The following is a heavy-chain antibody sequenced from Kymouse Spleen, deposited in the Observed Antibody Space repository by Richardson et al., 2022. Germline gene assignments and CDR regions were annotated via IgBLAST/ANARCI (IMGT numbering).Heavy chain of an antibody. CDR2: IKSKTDGGTT. CDR1: GFTFSNAW. CDR3: TTEAGSGSYSLDY. V-gene: IGHV3-15*01. Sequence: EVQLVESGGGLVKPGGSLRLSCAASGFTFSNAWMSWVRQAPGKGLEWVGRIKSKTDGGTTDYAAPVKGRFTISRDDSKNTLYLQMNSLKTEDTAVYYCTTEAGSGSYSLDYWGQGTLVTVSS. D-gene: IGHD3-10*01. J-gene: IGHJ4*02.